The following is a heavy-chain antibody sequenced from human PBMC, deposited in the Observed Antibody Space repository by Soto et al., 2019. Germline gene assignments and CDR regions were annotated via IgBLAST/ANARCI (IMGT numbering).Heavy chain of an antibody. CDR3: ARIRTPPYIRAAANEGSAYYYYMDV. D-gene: IGHD2-2*01. CDR1: GFSLSTSGMC. Sequence: SGPTLVNPTQTLTLTCTFSGFSLSTSGMCVSWIRQPPGKALEWLARIDWDDDKYYSTSLKTRLTISKDTSKNQVVLTMTNMDPVDTATYYCARIRTPPYIRAAANEGSAYYYYMDVWGKGTTVTVSS. CDR2: IDWDDDK. V-gene: IGHV2-70*11. J-gene: IGHJ6*03.